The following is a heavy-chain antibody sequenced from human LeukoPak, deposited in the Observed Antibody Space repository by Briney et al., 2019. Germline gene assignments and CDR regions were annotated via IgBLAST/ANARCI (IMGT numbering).Heavy chain of an antibody. CDR3: AKDSTSYCSGGSCSN. V-gene: IGHV3-9*01. J-gene: IGHJ4*02. D-gene: IGHD2-15*01. CDR1: GFTFSSYA. Sequence: GGSLRLSCAASGFTFSSYAVSWVRQAPGKGLEWVSGISWNSGSIGYADSVKGRFTISRDNAKNSLYLQMNSLRAEDTALYYCAKDSTSYCSGGSCSNWGQGTLVTVSS. CDR2: ISWNSGSI.